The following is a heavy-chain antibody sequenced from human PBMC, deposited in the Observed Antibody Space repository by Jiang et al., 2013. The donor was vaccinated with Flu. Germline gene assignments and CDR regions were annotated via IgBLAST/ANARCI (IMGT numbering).Heavy chain of an antibody. CDR3: ARGHGRYDSSSLGY. Sequence: LLKPSETLSLTCAVYGGSFSGYYWSWIRQPPGKGLEWIGEINHSGSTNYNPSLKSRVTISVDTSKNQFSLKLSSVTAADTAVYYCARGHGRYDSSSLGYWGQGTLVTVSS. D-gene: IGHD3-22*01. CDR2: INHSGST. CDR1: GGSFSGYY. V-gene: IGHV4-34*01. J-gene: IGHJ4*02.